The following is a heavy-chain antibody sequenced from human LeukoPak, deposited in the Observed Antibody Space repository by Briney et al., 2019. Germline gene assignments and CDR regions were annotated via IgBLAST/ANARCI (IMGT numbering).Heavy chain of an antibody. CDR2: IKQDESEK. J-gene: IGHJ3*02. CDR1: GFALSKYW. Sequence: GGSLRLSCAASGFALSKYWMSWVRQAPGKGLEWVANIKQDESEKYYADSVKGRFTISRDNSKNTLYLQMNSLRAEETAVYYCAKIELVSFYDAFDIWGQGTMVTVSS. V-gene: IGHV3-7*01. CDR3: AKIELVSFYDAFDI. D-gene: IGHD1-7*01.